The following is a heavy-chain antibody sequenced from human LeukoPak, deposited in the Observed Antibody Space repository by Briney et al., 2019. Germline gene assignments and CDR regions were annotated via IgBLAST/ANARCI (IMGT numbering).Heavy chain of an antibody. CDR2: INHSGST. J-gene: IGHJ4*02. CDR3: ARGFRVGSGGSCLDY. V-gene: IGHV4-34*01. Sequence: SEILSLTCAVYGGSFSGYYWSWIRQPPGKGLEWIGEINHSGSTNYNPSLKSRVTISVDTSKNQFSLKLSSVTAADTAVYYCARGFRVGSGGSCLDYWGQGTLVTVSS. CDR1: GGSFSGYY. D-gene: IGHD2-15*01.